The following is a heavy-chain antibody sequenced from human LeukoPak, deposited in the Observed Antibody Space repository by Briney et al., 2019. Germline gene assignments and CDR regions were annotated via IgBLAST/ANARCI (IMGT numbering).Heavy chain of an antibody. V-gene: IGHV3-48*02. CDR1: GFTSSTYS. CDR3: ARDYYDSSGYFYPNAFDI. J-gene: IGHJ3*02. Sequence: TGGSLRLSCAASGFTSSTYSMNWVRQAPGEGLEWISYISSSSRTIYYADSVKGRFTISSDNAKNSLYLQMNSLRDEDTAVYYYARDYYDSSGYFYPNAFDIWGQGTMVTVSS. CDR2: ISSSSRTI. D-gene: IGHD3-22*01.